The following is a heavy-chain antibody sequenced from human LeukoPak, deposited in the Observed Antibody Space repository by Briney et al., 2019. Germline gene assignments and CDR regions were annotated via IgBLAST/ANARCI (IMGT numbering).Heavy chain of an antibody. Sequence: SQTLSLTCAISGDSVSSNSAAWNWIRQSPSGGLEWLGRTYYRSRWYNDYVVSVKSRITINPDTSKNQFSLQLNSVTPEDTAVYYCARGAYMDYYYMDVWGKGTTVTVSS. D-gene: IGHD4-11*01. J-gene: IGHJ6*03. CDR2: TYYRSRWYN. V-gene: IGHV6-1*01. CDR3: ARGAYMDYYYMDV. CDR1: GDSVSSNSAA.